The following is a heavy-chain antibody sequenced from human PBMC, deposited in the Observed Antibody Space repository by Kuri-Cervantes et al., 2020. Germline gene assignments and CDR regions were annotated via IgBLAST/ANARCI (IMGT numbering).Heavy chain of an antibody. D-gene: IGHD3-22*01. V-gene: IGHV3-30*18. CDR3: AKEGDVTMIVAMDV. Sequence: GGSLRLSCAASGFTFTNYAMAWVRQAPGKGLEWVAVISYDGSNKYYADSVKGRFTISRDNSKNTLYLQMNSLRAEDTAVYYCAKEGDVTMIVAMDVWGQGTTVTVSS. CDR1: GFTFTNYA. CDR2: ISYDGSNK. J-gene: IGHJ6*02.